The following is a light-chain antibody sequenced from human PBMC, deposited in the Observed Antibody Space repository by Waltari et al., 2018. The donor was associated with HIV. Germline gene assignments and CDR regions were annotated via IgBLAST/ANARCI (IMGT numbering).Light chain of an antibody. CDR3: HQSSSLPHT. J-gene: IGKJ2*01. V-gene: IGKV6-21*01. CDR1: QSMGSN. Sequence: DIVLPQAPDVQSVPPDVKVTITCRASQSMGSNLHWYQQKPDQSPKLLIKYASRSFSGVPARFSGSGSGTDFTLTISRLEAEDAATYYCHQSSSLPHTFGQGTKLEIK. CDR2: YAS.